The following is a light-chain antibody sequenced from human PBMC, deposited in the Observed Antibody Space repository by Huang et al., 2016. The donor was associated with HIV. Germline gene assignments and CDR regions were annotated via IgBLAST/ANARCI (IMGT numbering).Light chain of an antibody. V-gene: IGKV3-15*01. CDR3: HQCYDTPQT. Sequence: EIVMTQSPATLSVSPGERATLSCRASQSVRSNLAWYQQKPGQAPRLLIYGSSTRATSIPARFSGSGSGTEFTLTIASLQAEDVAVYYCHQCYDTPQTFGQGTKVEVK. J-gene: IGKJ1*01. CDR1: QSVRSN. CDR2: GSS.